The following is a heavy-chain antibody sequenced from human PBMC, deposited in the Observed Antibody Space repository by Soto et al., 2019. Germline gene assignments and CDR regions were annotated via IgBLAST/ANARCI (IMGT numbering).Heavy chain of an antibody. Sequence: GGSLRLSCAASGFTFSSYAMSWVRQAPGKGLEWVSSIRTKSNGYATTYAASVKGRFTISRDDSKNMAYLQMNGLKTEDTAMYYCSRVEYVTSSPIGWGQGTLVTVSS. CDR1: GFTFSSYA. V-gene: IGHV3-73*01. J-gene: IGHJ4*02. CDR2: IRTKSNGYAT. D-gene: IGHD6-6*01. CDR3: SRVEYVTSSPIG.